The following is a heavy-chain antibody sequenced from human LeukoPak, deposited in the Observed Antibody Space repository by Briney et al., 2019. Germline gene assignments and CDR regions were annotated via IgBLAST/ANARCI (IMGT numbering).Heavy chain of an antibody. CDR3: ARDRGIVGAKPIFDN. CDR2: ISAYSGNT. J-gene: IGHJ4*02. D-gene: IGHD1-26*01. CDR1: GYTFTSYN. Sequence: ASVKVSCKTSGYTFTSYNINWVRQAPGQGLEWMGWISAYSGNTNYAQKLQGRVTMTTDTSTNTAYMDLRGLISDDTAVYYCARDRGIVGAKPIFDNWGLGTLVTVSS. V-gene: IGHV1-18*01.